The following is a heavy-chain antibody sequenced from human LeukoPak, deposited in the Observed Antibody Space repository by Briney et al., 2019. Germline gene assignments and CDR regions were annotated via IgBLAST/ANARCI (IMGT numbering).Heavy chain of an antibody. J-gene: IGHJ4*02. Sequence: PGGSLRLSCAASGFTFSSYGMHLVRQAPGKGLEGVAFIRYDGSNKCYADSVKGRVTISRDNSKNTLYLQMNSLRAEDTAVYYCATPGGLQFLPVDYWGQGTLVTVSS. V-gene: IGHV3-30*02. D-gene: IGHD5-24*01. CDR3: ATPGGLQFLPVDY. CDR1: GFTFSSYG. CDR2: IRYDGSNK.